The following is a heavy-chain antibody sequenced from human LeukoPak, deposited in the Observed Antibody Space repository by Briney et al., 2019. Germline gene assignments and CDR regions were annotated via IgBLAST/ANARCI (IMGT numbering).Heavy chain of an antibody. CDR3: ARTVSGYSYDSYDG. J-gene: IGHJ4*02. Sequence: SETLSLTCTVSGGSLGSSSYYWGWIRQPPGKGLEWIGSIYYSGSTYYNPSHKSRVTISVDTSKNQFYLKLSSVTAADTAVYYCARTVSGYSYDSYDGWGKVTLVTVST. D-gene: IGHD5-18*01. CDR1: GGSLGSSSYY. V-gene: IGHV4-39*01. CDR2: IYYSGST.